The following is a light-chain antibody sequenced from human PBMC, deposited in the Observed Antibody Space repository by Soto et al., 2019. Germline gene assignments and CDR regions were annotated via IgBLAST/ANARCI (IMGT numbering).Light chain of an antibody. J-gene: IGLJ2*01. Sequence: QSALTQPPSASGSPGQSVTISCTGSRSDLGGYNYVSWYQQHPGKAPKLMVYDVDKRPSGVSHRFSGSKSGNTASLTVTGLQAEDEADYYCSSYAGSSNWGVVFGGGTKVTVL. CDR2: DVD. V-gene: IGLV2-8*01. CDR3: SSYAGSSNWGVV. CDR1: RSDLGGYNY.